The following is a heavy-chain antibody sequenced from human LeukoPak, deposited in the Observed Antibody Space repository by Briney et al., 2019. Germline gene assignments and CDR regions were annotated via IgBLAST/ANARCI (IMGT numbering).Heavy chain of an antibody. CDR1: GGSFSGYY. D-gene: IGHD2-15*01. J-gene: IGHJ4*02. CDR3: ARDFCSGGSCYSYFHY. Sequence: KTSETLSLTSAVYGGSFSGYYWSWIRQPPGKGLEWIGEINHSGSTNYNPSLKSRVTISVDTSKNQFSLKLSSVTAADTAVYYCARDFCSGGSCYSYFHYWGQGTLVTVSS. V-gene: IGHV4-34*01. CDR2: INHSGST.